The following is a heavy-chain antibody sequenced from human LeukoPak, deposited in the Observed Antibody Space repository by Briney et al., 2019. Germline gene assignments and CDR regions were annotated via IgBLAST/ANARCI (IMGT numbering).Heavy chain of an antibody. V-gene: IGHV3-23*01. CDR3: AKDKDTIFGVVIIGYYFDY. CDR2: ISGSGGGT. J-gene: IGHJ4*02. CDR1: GFTFSSYA. Sequence: GGSLRLSCAASGFTFSSYAMSWVRQAPGKGLEWVSAISGSGGGTYYADSVKGRFTISRDNSKNTLYLQMNSLRAEDTAVYYCAKDKDTIFGVVIIGYYFDYWGQGTLVTVSS. D-gene: IGHD3-3*01.